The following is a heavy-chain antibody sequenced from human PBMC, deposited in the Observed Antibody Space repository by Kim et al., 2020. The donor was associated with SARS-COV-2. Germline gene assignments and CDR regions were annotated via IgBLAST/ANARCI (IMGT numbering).Heavy chain of an antibody. J-gene: IGHJ4*02. Sequence: SETLSLTCTVSGGSISSSSYYWGWIRQPPGKGLEWIGSIYYSGSTYYNPSLKSRVTISVDTSKNQFSLKLSSVTAADTAVYYCARAAAGRWLQYHFDYWGQGTLVTVSS. V-gene: IGHV4-39*07. CDR2: IYYSGST. CDR3: ARAAAGRWLQYHFDY. CDR1: GGSISSSSYY. D-gene: IGHD3-10*01.